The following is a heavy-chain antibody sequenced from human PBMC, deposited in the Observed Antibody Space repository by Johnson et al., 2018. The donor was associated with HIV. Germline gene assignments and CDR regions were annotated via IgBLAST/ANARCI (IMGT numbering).Heavy chain of an antibody. CDR1: GITFSDYY. CDR3: AKDEDSSGWYGLDI. J-gene: IGHJ3*02. D-gene: IGHD6-19*01. V-gene: IGHV3-11*01. Sequence: QMQLVESGGGVVQPGRSLRLSCAASGITFSDYYMSWIRQAPGKGLEWVSYISGSGSTLYYADSVKGRFTISRDNAKNSLYLQMNSLRAEDTALYYCAKDEDSSGWYGLDIWGQGTMVTVSS. CDR2: ISGSGSTL.